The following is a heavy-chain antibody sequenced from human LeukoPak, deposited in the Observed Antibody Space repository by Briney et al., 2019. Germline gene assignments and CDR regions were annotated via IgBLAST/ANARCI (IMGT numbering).Heavy chain of an antibody. V-gene: IGHV3-23*01. CDR1: GFTFSSYA. D-gene: IGHD1-14*01. CDR2: ISGSGGST. Sequence: GGSLRLSCAASGFTFSSYAMSWVRQAPGKGLEWVSAISGSGGSTYYADSVKGRFTISRDNSKNTLYLQMNSLRAEDTAVYYCANDINKGESYYYYGMDVWGQGTTVTVSS. CDR3: ANDINKGESYYYYGMDV. J-gene: IGHJ6*02.